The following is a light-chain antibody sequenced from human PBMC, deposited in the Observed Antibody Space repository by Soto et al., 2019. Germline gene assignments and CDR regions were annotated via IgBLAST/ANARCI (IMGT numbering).Light chain of an antibody. J-gene: IGLJ3*02. CDR1: SSDIGGYKY. CDR3: TSYSRYRVLV. CDR2: EVS. V-gene: IGLV2-14*01. Sequence: QSALTQPASVSGSLGQSITISCTGTSSDIGGYKYVSWHQQHPGKAPELIIFEVSNRPSGVSDRFSGSNSGNTASLTISGLQAEDEADYYCTSYSRYRVLVFGGGTKVTVL.